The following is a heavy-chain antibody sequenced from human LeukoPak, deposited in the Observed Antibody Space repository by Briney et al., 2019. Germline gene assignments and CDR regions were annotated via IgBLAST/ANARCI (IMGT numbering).Heavy chain of an antibody. CDR1: GYTFTSYG. V-gene: IGHV1-18*01. CDR3: ARAGADSAAYYYYAMDV. D-gene: IGHD2-15*01. J-gene: IGHJ6*02. Sequence: GASVKVSCKASGYTFTSYGLSWVRQAPGQGLERMGWISGYNANTNYAQKFQGRVTLTTDTSTSTAYMELRSLRSDETAVYYCARAGADSAAYYYYAMDVWGQGTTVTVSS. CDR2: ISGYNANT.